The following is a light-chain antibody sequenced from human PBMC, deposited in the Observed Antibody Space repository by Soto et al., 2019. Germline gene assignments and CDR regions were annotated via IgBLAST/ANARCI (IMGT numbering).Light chain of an antibody. CDR1: SSNIGSNY. Sequence: QSVLTQPPSASGTPGQRVNISCSGSSSNIGSNYVYWYRQFPGTAPKLLIQRNNQRPSGVPARFSGSKSGTSASLAISGLRSEDEADYYCATWDDSLRGYVFGPGTKLTVL. J-gene: IGLJ1*01. CDR3: ATWDDSLRGYV. CDR2: RNN. V-gene: IGLV1-47*01.